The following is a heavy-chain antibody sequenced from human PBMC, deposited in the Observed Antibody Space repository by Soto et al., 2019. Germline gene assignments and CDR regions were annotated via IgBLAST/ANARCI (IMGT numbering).Heavy chain of an antibody. J-gene: IGHJ4*02. Sequence: ASVKVSCKASGYTFTSYAMHWVRQAPGQRLEWMGWINAGNGSTKYSQKFQGRVTITRDTSASTAYMELSSLRSEDTAVYYCARGSGPMIEWHWGQGTLVTSPQ. CDR2: INAGNGST. CDR1: GYTFTSYA. D-gene: IGHD3-22*01. CDR3: ARGSGPMIEWH. V-gene: IGHV1-3*01.